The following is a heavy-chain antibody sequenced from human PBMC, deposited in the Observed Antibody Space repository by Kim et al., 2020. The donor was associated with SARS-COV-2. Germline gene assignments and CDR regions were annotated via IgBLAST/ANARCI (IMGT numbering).Heavy chain of an antibody. Sequence: NTQYSQKFQDRVTITRDTSAGTAYMELNSLRSEDTAVYYCARDEVDAFDIWGQGTMVTVSS. CDR2: NT. V-gene: IGHV1-3*01. CDR3: ARDEVDAFDI. J-gene: IGHJ3*02.